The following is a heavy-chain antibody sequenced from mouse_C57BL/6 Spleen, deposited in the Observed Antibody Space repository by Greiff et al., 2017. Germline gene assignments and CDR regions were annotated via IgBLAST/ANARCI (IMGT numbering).Heavy chain of an antibody. D-gene: IGHD2-5*01. CDR2: IYPSDSET. V-gene: IGHV1-61*01. CDR1: GYTFTSYW. J-gene: IGHJ2*01. Sequence: QVQLQQPGAELVRPGSSVKLSCKASGYTFTSYWMDWVKQRPGKGLEWIGNIYPSDSETHYNQKFKDKATLTVDKSSSTAYMQLSSLTSEDSAVYYCAREVYYSNFDYWGQGTTLTVSS. CDR3: AREVYYSNFDY.